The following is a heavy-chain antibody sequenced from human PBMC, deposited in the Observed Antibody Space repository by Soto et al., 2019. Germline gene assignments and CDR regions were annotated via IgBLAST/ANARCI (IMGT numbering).Heavy chain of an antibody. V-gene: IGHV3-7*03. Sequence: QLVESGGDLVQPGGSLRLSCATSDFTFRNSWINWVRQAPGKGLEWVANIKPDGGATNYVDSVKGRFTISRDNVRNSASLQMHSLRVEDTAVYFCFGGNGGPQWGQGTLVTVSS. J-gene: IGHJ4*02. CDR1: DFTFRNSW. CDR3: FGGNGGPQ. CDR2: IKPDGGAT. D-gene: IGHD3-16*01.